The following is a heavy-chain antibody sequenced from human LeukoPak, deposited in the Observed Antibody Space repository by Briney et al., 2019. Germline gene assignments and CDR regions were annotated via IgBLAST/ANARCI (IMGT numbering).Heavy chain of an antibody. CDR3: ARVLGSSWYWGWFDP. CDR2: IYTSGST. V-gene: IGHV4-61*02. J-gene: IGHJ5*02. Sequence: PSQTLSLTCTVSGGSISSGSYYWSWIRQPAGKGLEWIGRIYTSGSTNYNPSLKSRVTISVDKSKNQFSLKLSSVTAADTAVYYCARVLGSSWYWGWFDPWGQGTLVTVSS. D-gene: IGHD6-13*01. CDR1: GGSISSGSYY.